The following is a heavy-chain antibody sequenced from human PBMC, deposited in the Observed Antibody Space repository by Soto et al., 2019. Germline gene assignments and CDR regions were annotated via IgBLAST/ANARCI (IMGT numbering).Heavy chain of an antibody. CDR2: IKQDGSEK. J-gene: IGHJ6*02. Sequence: GGSLRLSCAASGFTFSSYWMSWVRQAPGKGLEWVANIKQDGSEKYYVDSVKGRFTISRDNAKNSLYLQMNSLRAEDTAVYYCARVGYSSGWFFYYYYDMDVWGQGTTVTVSS. CDR1: GFTFSSYW. D-gene: IGHD6-19*01. CDR3: ARVGYSSGWFFYYYYDMDV. V-gene: IGHV3-7*03.